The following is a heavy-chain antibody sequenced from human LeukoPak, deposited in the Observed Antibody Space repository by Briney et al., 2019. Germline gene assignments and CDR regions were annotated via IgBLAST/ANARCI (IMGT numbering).Heavy chain of an antibody. V-gene: IGHV3-11*06. J-gene: IGHJ4*02. CDR3: ARGRSSWPHDY. CDR1: GFTFSDYY. CDR2: ISSSSSYT. D-gene: IGHD6-13*01. Sequence: PGGSLRPSCAASGFTFSDYYMSWIRQAPGKGLEWVSHISSSSSYTNYADSVKGRFTISRDNAKNSLYLQMNSLRAEDTAVYYCARGRSSWPHDYWGQGTLVTVSS.